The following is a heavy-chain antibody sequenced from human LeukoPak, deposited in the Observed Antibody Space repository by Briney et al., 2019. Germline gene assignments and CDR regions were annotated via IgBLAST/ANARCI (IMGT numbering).Heavy chain of an antibody. CDR2: ISYDGSNK. D-gene: IGHD1-26*01. CDR1: GFTFSSYA. V-gene: IGHV3-30-3*01. J-gene: IGHJ4*02. Sequence: GGSLRLSCAASGFTFSSYAMHWVRQAPGKGLEWVAVISYDGSNKYYADSVKGRFTISRDNSKNTLYLQMNSLRAEDTAVYYCARPGDEWELHYFDYWGQGTLVTVSS. CDR3: ARPGDEWELHYFDY.